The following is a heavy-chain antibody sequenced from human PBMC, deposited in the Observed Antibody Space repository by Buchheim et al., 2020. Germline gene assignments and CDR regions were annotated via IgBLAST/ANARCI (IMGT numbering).Heavy chain of an antibody. V-gene: IGHV4-31*03. Sequence: QVQLQESGPGLVKPSQTLSLTCTVSGGSISSPTHYWTWIRQLPGKGLEWMGYLYYSGTTYYSPSLKSRVTMSVDTSKNQFSLRLDSMTAADTAVYYCARDYSGTWDWGQGTL. CDR2: LYYSGTT. J-gene: IGHJ4*02. CDR3: ARDYSGTWD. D-gene: IGHD6-13*01. CDR1: GGSISSPTHY.